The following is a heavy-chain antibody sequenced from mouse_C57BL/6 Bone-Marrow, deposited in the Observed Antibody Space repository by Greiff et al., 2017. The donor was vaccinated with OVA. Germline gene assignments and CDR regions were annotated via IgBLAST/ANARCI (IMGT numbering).Heavy chain of an antibody. CDR1: GYSITSGYY. CDR2: ISYDGSN. V-gene: IGHV3-6*01. D-gene: IGHD1-1*02. J-gene: IGHJ4*01. Sequence: ESGPGLVKPSQSLSLTCSVTGYSITSGYYWNWIRQFPGNKLEWMGYISYDGSNNYNPSLKNRISITRDTSKNQCFLKLNSVTTEDTATYYCARDGTFYAMDYWGQGTSVTVSS. CDR3: ARDGTFYAMDY.